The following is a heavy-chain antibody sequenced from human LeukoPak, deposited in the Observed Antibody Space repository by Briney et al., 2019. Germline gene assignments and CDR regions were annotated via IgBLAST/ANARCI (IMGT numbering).Heavy chain of an antibody. J-gene: IGHJ1*01. CDR1: GGSISSYY. CDR3: ARSYYDSSGFAAHFQH. CDR2: IYYTGST. Sequence: SETLSLTCTVSGGSISSYYWSWIRQPPGKGLEWIGYIYYTGSTNYNPSLTSRVTISVDTSKNQFSLKLSSVTAADTAVYYCARSYYDSSGFAAHFQHWGQGTLVTVSS. D-gene: IGHD3-22*01. V-gene: IGHV4-59*01.